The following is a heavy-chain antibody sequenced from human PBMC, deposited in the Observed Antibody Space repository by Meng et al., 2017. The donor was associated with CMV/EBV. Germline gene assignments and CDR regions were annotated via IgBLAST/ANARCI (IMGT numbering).Heavy chain of an antibody. J-gene: IGHJ4*02. CDR1: SISSSTW. CDR2: IYHSGST. V-gene: IGHV4-4*02. D-gene: IGHD6-13*01. Sequence: SISSSTWWSWVRPPPGKGLEWIGEIYHSGSTNYDPSLKSRVTISVDKSKNQFSLKLSSVTAADTAVYYCARGSDEAAAGTSYFDYWGQGTLVTVSS. CDR3: ARGSDEAAAGTSYFDY.